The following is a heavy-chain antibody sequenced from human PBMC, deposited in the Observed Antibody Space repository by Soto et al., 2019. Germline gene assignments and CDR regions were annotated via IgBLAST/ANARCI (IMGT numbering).Heavy chain of an antibody. Sequence: SETLSLTCAVSGGSISSGGYSWSWIRQPPGKGLEWIGYIYHSATTYYNPSFESRVAISLDTSKSQFSLNVTSVTAADTAVYFCARGRYCLTGRCFPNWFDSWGQGTLVTVSS. CDR3: ARGRYCLTGRCFPNWFDS. J-gene: IGHJ5*01. CDR1: GGSISSGGYS. V-gene: IGHV4-30-2*05. D-gene: IGHD2-15*01. CDR2: IYHSATT.